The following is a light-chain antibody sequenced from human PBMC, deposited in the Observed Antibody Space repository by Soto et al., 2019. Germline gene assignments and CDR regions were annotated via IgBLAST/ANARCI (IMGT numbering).Light chain of an antibody. Sequence: QSVLTQPPSVSGAPGQRVTISCTGSSSNIGAGYDVHWYQQLPGTAPKLLIYGNSHRPSRVPDRFSGSKSGTSASLAITGLQAEDEADYYCQSYDSSLSGYVFGTGTKLTVL. V-gene: IGLV1-40*01. CDR1: SSNIGAGYD. CDR3: QSYDSSLSGYV. CDR2: GNS. J-gene: IGLJ1*01.